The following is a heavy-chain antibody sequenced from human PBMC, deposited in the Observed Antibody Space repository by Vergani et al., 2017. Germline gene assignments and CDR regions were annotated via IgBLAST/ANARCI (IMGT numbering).Heavy chain of an antibody. D-gene: IGHD2/OR15-2a*01. CDR1: GFRVTTYY. CDR3: ANSVIAGNVGVAYFGMDV. CDR2: ISSSSNYI. V-gene: IGHV3-21*01. J-gene: IGHJ6*02. Sequence: EVELLESGGGLAQPGGSLRVSCSASGFRVTTYYMSWVRQAPGKGLEWVSSISSSSNYIYYADSVKGRFTISRDKSQNTVNLQMNSLRTEDTAVYFCANSVIAGNVGVAYFGMDVWGRGTTVTVSS.